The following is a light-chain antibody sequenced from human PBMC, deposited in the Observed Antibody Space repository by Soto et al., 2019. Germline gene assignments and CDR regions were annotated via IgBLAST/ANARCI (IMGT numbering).Light chain of an antibody. Sequence: EIVMTQSPATLSVSPGERATLSCRASQSVSSDLVWYQQKPGQAPRLLIYGASTRATGIPARFSGSGSGTEFTLTISSLQSDDSALYYCQQFNNWPWTFGQGTKEDIK. CDR1: QSVSSD. CDR2: GAS. V-gene: IGKV3-15*01. J-gene: IGKJ1*01. CDR3: QQFNNWPWT.